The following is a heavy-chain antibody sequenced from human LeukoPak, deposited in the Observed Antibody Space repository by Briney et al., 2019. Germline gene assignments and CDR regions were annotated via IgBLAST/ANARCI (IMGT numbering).Heavy chain of an antibody. V-gene: IGHV4-31*03. CDR2: TSYSEGT. CDR1: GGSVSRGGYY. D-gene: IGHD1-26*01. Sequence: SETLSLTCTVSGGSVSRGGYYWNWIRQHPGRGLEWIGFTSYSEGTYYNPSLMSRITISVDRSQNQFSLKMRDVTAADTAVYFCATADWESFYFDSWGQGVLVAVSS. J-gene: IGHJ4*02. CDR3: ATADWESFYFDS.